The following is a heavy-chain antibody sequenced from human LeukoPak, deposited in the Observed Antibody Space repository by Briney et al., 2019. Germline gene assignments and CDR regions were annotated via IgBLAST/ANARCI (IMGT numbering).Heavy chain of an antibody. J-gene: IGHJ4*02. Sequence: SETLSLTCAVYGGSFSGYYWSWICQPPGKGLEWIGEINHSGSTNYNPSLKSRVTISVDTSKNQFSLKLSSVTAADTAVYYCARHDSRPDYWGQGTLVTVSS. D-gene: IGHD3-22*01. CDR3: ARHDSRPDY. CDR2: INHSGST. V-gene: IGHV4-34*01. CDR1: GGSFSGYY.